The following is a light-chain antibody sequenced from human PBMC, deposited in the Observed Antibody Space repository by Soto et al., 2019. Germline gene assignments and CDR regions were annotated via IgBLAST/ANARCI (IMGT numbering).Light chain of an antibody. CDR3: QQSAARSPWT. CDR2: KGS. J-gene: IGKJ1*01. V-gene: IGKV1-5*03. CDR1: QSLPSTW. Sequence: DVQMTQSPSTLSASVGDKVTITCRASQSLPSTWLAWFQQRPGKAPNVLIYKGSALASGVSSRFSGSGSGTEFTLTISSLQPDDFETYFCQQSAARSPWTFGQGTRV.